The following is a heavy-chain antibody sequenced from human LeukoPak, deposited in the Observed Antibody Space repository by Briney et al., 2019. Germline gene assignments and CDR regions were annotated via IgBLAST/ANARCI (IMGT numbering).Heavy chain of an antibody. CDR2: ISHNGTNK. Sequence: GRSLRLSCAASGFPFSGYAIHWVRQAPGKGLEWVAVISHNGTNKYYADSVKGRFTISRDNSKNTLYLQMNSLRTEDTAVYYCARHRGPSLHSSGYFDYWGQGTLVTVSS. CDR1: GFPFSGYA. CDR3: ARHRGPSLHSSGYFDY. J-gene: IGHJ4*02. V-gene: IGHV3-30-3*01. D-gene: IGHD3-22*01.